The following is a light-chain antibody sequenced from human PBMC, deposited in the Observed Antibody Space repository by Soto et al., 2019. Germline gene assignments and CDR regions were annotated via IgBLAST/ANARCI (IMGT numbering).Light chain of an antibody. Sequence: QSVLTQPPSASGTPGQRVTISCSGSSSNIGSNYGYWFQQVPGRAPKLLIYRNNQRPSGVPDRFSGSKSGNTAFLTVSGLQAEDEADYYCSSYVGSNNVVFGGGTKVTVL. CDR2: RNN. CDR3: SSYVGSNNVV. J-gene: IGLJ2*01. CDR1: SSNIGSNY. V-gene: IGLV1-47*01.